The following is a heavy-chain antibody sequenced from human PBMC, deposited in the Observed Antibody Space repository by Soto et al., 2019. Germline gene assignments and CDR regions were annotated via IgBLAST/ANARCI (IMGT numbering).Heavy chain of an antibody. J-gene: IGHJ4*02. CDR1: GFTFSSYS. Sequence: GGSLRLSCAASGFTFSSYSMNWVRQAPGKGLEWVSSISSSSSYIYYADSVKGRFTISRDNAKNSLYLQMNSLRAEDTAVYYCARDPPTMLHDFDCRAQGTLVTVSS. V-gene: IGHV3-21*01. CDR2: ISSSSSYI. CDR3: ARDPPTMLHDFDC. D-gene: IGHD2-15*01.